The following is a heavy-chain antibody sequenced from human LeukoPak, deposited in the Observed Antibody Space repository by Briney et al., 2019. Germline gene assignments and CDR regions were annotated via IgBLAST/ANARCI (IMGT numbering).Heavy chain of an antibody. Sequence: SETLSLTCAVYGWSFSGYYWSWIRQPPGKGLEWIGEINHSEITNYNPSLKSRVTIFVDTTKNQFSLQLSSVYAADKAVYYCARAVTYHDVLTGYYRAYFDYWGQGILVTVSS. CDR1: GWSFSGYY. D-gene: IGHD3-9*01. J-gene: IGHJ4*02. V-gene: IGHV4-34*01. CDR3: ARAVTYHDVLTGYYRAYFDY. CDR2: INHSEIT.